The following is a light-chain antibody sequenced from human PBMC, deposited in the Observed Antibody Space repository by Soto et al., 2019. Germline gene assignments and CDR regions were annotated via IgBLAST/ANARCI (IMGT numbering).Light chain of an antibody. V-gene: IGKV3-15*01. Sequence: EIVLTQSPAALSVSPGERVTLSCRASQGIGDTLPWYQQKPGQTPRLLIYVSSTRAIGIPIRFSGSRSGTEFILTINGLQFEDFAVYYCQRYNNWPLTFGGGTKVEIK. CDR1: QGIGDT. J-gene: IGKJ4*01. CDR3: QRYNNWPLT. CDR2: VSS.